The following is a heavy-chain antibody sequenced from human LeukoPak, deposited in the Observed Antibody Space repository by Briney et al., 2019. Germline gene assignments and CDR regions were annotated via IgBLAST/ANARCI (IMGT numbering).Heavy chain of an antibody. J-gene: IGHJ3*02. CDR1: GFTFSSYA. CDR3: AKSPPNYYDSSGPLDAFDI. V-gene: IGHV3-23*01. D-gene: IGHD3-22*01. Sequence: GGSLRLSYAASGFTFSSYAMSWVRQAPGKGLEWVSAISGSGGSTYYADSVKGRFTISRDNSKNTLYLQMNSLRAEDTAVYYCAKSPPNYYDSSGPLDAFDIWGQGTMVTVSS. CDR2: ISGSGGST.